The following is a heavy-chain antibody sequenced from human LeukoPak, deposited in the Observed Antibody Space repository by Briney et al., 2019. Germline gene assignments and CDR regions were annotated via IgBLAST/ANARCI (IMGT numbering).Heavy chain of an antibody. CDR1: GFTVSSNY. J-gene: IGHJ6*02. D-gene: IGHD2-2*01. V-gene: IGHV3-66*01. Sequence: PGGSLRLSCAASGFTVSSNYMSWVRQAPGKGLEWVSVLYSGGSTYYADSVKGRFTISRDNSKNTLYLQMNSLRAEDTAVYYCARGLIVVVPAATNYYYYYGMDVWGQGTTVTVSS. CDR3: ARGLIVVVPAATNYYYYYGMDV. CDR2: LYSGGST.